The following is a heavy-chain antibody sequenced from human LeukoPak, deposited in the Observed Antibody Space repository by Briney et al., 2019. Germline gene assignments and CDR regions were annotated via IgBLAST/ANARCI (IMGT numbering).Heavy chain of an antibody. Sequence: SETLSLTCTVSRGSISNYYWGWIRQPPGKGLEWIGFFSYSRSTNHNPSLKSRVTISVDTSKNQFSLKLTSVTAADTAVYYCARDGPGDVGFDYWGQGTLVTVSS. CDR3: ARDGPGDVGFDY. CDR2: FSYSRST. J-gene: IGHJ4*02. CDR1: RGSISNYY. V-gene: IGHV4-59*01. D-gene: IGHD7-27*01.